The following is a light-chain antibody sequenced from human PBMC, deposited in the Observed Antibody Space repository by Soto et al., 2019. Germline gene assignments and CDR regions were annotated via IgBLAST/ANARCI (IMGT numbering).Light chain of an antibody. J-gene: IGKJ5*01. CDR3: QQYGTSEII. CDR1: QSVSSY. Sequence: EIVLTQSPATLSLSPGEGATLSCRAIQSVSSYLAWYQQKPGQAPRLLIYDTSSRASGIPDRFSGSGSGTDFTLTISRLETEDFAVFYCQQYGTSEIIFGQGTRLEIK. V-gene: IGKV3-20*01. CDR2: DTS.